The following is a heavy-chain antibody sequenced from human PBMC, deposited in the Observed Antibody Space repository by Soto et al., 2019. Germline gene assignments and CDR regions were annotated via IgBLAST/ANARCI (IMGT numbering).Heavy chain of an antibody. J-gene: IGHJ5*02. Sequence: QVQLVESGGGLVKPGGSLRLSCAASGFTFSDYYMSWIRQAPGKGLEWVSYISSSGSTIYYADSVKGRFTISRDNAKNSLYLHMNSLRAEDTAVYYCARVKGCSSTRCYPRPRFDPWGQGTLVTVSS. CDR1: GFTFSDYY. CDR3: ARVKGCSSTRCYPRPRFDP. V-gene: IGHV3-11*01. CDR2: ISSSGSTI. D-gene: IGHD2-2*01.